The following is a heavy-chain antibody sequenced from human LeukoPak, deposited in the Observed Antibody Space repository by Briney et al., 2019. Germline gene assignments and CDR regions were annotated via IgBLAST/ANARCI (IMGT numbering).Heavy chain of an antibody. D-gene: IGHD2-15*01. CDR2: IHSGGNT. CDR1: GFTVSSSY. Sequence: GGSLRLSCAASGFTVSSSYMSWVRQAPGKGLEWVSVIHSGGNTYYADSVKGRFTISRDNSKNTLYLQMNSLRAEDTAAYYCTRDLNSGGSCWGQGTLVTVSS. CDR3: TRDLNSGGSC. J-gene: IGHJ4*02. V-gene: IGHV3-53*01.